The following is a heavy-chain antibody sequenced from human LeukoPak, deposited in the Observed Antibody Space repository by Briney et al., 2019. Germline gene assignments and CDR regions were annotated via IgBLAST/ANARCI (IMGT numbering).Heavy chain of an antibody. CDR1: GFTFSSYA. D-gene: IGHD3-3*01. CDR3: ARNLILRFLEWLPGD. V-gene: IGHV3-30-3*01. CDR2: ISYDGSNK. Sequence: PGGSLRLSCAASGFTFSSYAMHWVRQAPGKGLEWVAVISYDGSNKYYADSVKGRFTISRDNSKNTLYLQMNSLRAEDTAVYYCARNLILRFLEWLPGDWGQGTLVTVSS. J-gene: IGHJ4*02.